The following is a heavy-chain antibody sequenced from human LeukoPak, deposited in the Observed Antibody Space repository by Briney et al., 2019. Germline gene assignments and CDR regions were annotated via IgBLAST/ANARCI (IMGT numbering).Heavy chain of an antibody. D-gene: IGHD4-17*01. CDR2: IIPILGIA. CDR3: ARGGRPNDYGDYGYYYGMDV. V-gene: IGHV1-69*04. CDR1: GGTFSSYA. J-gene: IGHJ6*02. Sequence: ASVKVSCKASGGTFSSYAISWVRQAPGQGLEWMGRIIPILGIANYAQKFQGRVTITADKSTSTAYMELSSLRSEDTAVCYCARGGRPNDYGDYGYYYGMDVWGQGTTVTVSS.